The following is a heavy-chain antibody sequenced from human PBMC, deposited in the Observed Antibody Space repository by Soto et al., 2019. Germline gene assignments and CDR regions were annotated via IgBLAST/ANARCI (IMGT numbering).Heavy chain of an antibody. Sequence: NPSETLSLTCTVSGGSISSGDYYWSWIRQPPGKGLEWIGYIYYSGSTYYNPSLKSRVTISVDTSKNQFSLKLSSVTAADTAVYYCAREGGIVGATTVDYWGQGTLVTVSS. D-gene: IGHD1-26*01. V-gene: IGHV4-30-4*01. CDR1: GGSISSGDYY. CDR3: AREGGIVGATTVDY. J-gene: IGHJ4*02. CDR2: IYYSGST.